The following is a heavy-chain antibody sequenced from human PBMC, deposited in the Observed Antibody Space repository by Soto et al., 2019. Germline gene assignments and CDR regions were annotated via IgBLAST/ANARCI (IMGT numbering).Heavy chain of an antibody. D-gene: IGHD3-3*01. V-gene: IGHV3-23*01. CDR3: AKVAKPRVVIEYFDY. CDR2: ISSSGGRT. J-gene: IGHJ4*02. Sequence: PGGSLRLSCGTSGFSFVNYGMGWVRQAPGKGLEWVSGISSSGGRTYFADSVRGRFTISRDNSKNTMYLQMDSLRVEDTAVYYCAKVAKPRVVIEYFDYWGQGSLVTAPQ. CDR1: GFSFVNYG.